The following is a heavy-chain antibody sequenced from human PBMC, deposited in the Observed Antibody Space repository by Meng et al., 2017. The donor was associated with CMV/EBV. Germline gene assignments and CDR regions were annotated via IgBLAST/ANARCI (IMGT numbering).Heavy chain of an antibody. CDR1: TVSSYT. CDR2: IIPILGIA. V-gene: IGHV1-69*02. J-gene: IGHJ5*02. CDR3: ARGFVGMRFLEWYPYWFDP. D-gene: IGHD3-3*01. Sequence: TVSSYTISWVLQAPGQGLEWMGRIIPILGIANDAQKFKGRVTITADKSTSTAYMELSSLRSEDTAVYYCARGFVGMRFLEWYPYWFDPWGQGTLVTVSS.